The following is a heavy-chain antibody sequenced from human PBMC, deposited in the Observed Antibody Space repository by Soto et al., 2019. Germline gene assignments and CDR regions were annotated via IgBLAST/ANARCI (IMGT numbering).Heavy chain of an antibody. J-gene: IGHJ5*02. V-gene: IGHV1-46*01. CDR2: INPSGGST. Sequence: GASVKVSCKASGYTFTSYYMHWVRQAPGQGLEWMGIINPSGGSTSYAQKFQGRVTMTRDTSTSTAYMELRSLRSDDTAVYYCAREEILDELPFGRLDPWGQGTLVTVSS. D-gene: IGHD1-7*01. CDR1: GYTFTSYY. CDR3: AREEILDELPFGRLDP.